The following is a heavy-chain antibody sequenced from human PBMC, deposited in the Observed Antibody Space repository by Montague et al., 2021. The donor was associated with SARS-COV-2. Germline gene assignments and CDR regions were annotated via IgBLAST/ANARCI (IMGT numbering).Heavy chain of an antibody. Sequence: SETLSLTCTVSGGSMMSPSFHWDWIRQAPGKGLEWIGSIYYGGTTYFNPSLRSRVTLSVDTPRSQFSLELSSVTAADTAVYYCARRLTVLTGYAKSVYFDYWGQGLLVTVSS. J-gene: IGHJ4*02. V-gene: IGHV4-39*01. CDR2: IYYGGTT. CDR1: GGSMMSPSFH. D-gene: IGHD3-9*01. CDR3: ARRLTVLTGYAKSVYFDY.